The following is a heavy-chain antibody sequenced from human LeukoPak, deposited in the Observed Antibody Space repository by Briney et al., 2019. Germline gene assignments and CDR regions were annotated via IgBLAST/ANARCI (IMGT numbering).Heavy chain of an antibody. V-gene: IGHV4-39*01. CDR2: IYYSGST. Sequence: PSETLSLTCTVSGGSISSSSYYWGWIRQPPGKGLEWIGSIYYSGSTYYNPSLKSRVTISADTSKNQFSLKVRSVTAADTAVYYRAGHYYGMDVWGQGTTVTVSS. J-gene: IGHJ6*02. CDR3: AGHYYGMDV. CDR1: GGSISSSSYY.